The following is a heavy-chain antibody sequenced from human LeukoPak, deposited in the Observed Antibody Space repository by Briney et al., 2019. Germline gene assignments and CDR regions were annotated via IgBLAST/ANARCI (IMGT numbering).Heavy chain of an antibody. CDR3: ARLYCSGGSCFDY. CDR1: GGSISSSSYY. Sequence: SETLSLTCTVSGGSISSSSYYWGWIRQPPGQGLEWIGSIYYSGSTNYNPSLKSRVTISVDTSKNQFSLKLSSVTAANTAVYYCARLYCSGGSCFDYWGQGTLVTVSS. D-gene: IGHD2-15*01. CDR2: IYYSGST. J-gene: IGHJ4*02. V-gene: IGHV4-39*07.